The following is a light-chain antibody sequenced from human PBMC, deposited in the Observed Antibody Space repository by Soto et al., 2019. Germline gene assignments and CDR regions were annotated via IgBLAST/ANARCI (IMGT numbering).Light chain of an antibody. V-gene: IGKV3-15*01. Sequence: IVLTQSPGTLSLSPGERATLSCRASQSVSSTYLAWYQQKPGQAPRLLIYGASTRATGIPARFSGSGSGTEFTLTISSLQSEDFAVYYCQQYSKWPITFGQGTRLEIK. CDR1: QSVSSTY. CDR3: QQYSKWPIT. J-gene: IGKJ5*01. CDR2: GAS.